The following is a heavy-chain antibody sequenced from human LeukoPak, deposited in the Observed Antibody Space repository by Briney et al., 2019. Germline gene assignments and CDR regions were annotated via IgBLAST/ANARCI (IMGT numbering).Heavy chain of an antibody. CDR3: ARHGSVSSGALV. CDR1: GGSISSYY. V-gene: IGHV4-59*08. CDR2: IFYSGST. D-gene: IGHD3-22*01. J-gene: IGHJ4*02. Sequence: SETLSLTCTVSGGSISSYYWSWIRQPPGKGLEWIGYIFYSGSTNYNPSLKSRVTISVDTSKNQFSLKLSSVTAADTAVYYCARHGSVSSGALVWGQGTPVTVSS.